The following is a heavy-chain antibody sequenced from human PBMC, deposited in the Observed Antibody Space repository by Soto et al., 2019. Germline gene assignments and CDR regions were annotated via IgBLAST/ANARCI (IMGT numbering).Heavy chain of an antibody. D-gene: IGHD2-15*01. CDR3: ARRQRRGWHTIYYYYGMDV. CDR2: IYYSGST. Sequence: SETLSLTCTVSGGSISSYYGSWIRKPPGKGLYCIGYIYYSGSTNYNTSLKSRVTISVDTSKNQFSLKLSSVTAADTAVYYCARRQRRGWHTIYYYYGMDVWGQESTVTVSS. V-gene: IGHV4-59*01. CDR1: GGSISSYY. J-gene: IGHJ6*02.